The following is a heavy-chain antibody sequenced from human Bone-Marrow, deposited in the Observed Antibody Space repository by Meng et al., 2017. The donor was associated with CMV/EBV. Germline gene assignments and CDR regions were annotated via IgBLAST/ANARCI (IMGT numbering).Heavy chain of an antibody. V-gene: IGHV3-74*01. CDR3: ARGVLYSSSH. Sequence: GESLKISCAASGFTFSSYWMHWVCQAPGKGLVWVSRINSDGSSTSYADSVKGRFTISRDNAKNTLYLQMNSLRAEDTAVYYCARGVLYSSSHWGQGTLVTVSS. J-gene: IGHJ4*02. D-gene: IGHD6-13*01. CDR2: INSDGSST. CDR1: GFTFSSYW.